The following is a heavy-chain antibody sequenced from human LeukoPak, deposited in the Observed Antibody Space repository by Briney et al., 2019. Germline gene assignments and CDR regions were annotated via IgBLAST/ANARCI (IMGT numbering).Heavy chain of an antibody. CDR2: IRYDGSNK. CDR1: GCTFSSYG. Sequence: GGSLRLSCAASGCTFSSYGMHWVRQAPGKGLEWVAFIRYDGSNKYYADSVKGRFTISRDNSKNTLYLQMNSLRAEDTAVYYCAKAIGRIQLWLPMDVWGKGTTVTVSS. CDR3: AKAIGRIQLWLPMDV. V-gene: IGHV3-30*02. D-gene: IGHD5-18*01. J-gene: IGHJ6*03.